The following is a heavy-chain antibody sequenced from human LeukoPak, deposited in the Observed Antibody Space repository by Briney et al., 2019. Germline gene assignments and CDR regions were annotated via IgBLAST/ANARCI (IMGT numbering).Heavy chain of an antibody. J-gene: IGHJ5*02. CDR2: IIPIFGTA. V-gene: IGHV1-69*01. Sequence: GASVKVSCKASGGTFGSLVFSGLGRALGQGLEWMGGIIPIFGTANYAQKFQGRVTITADESTSTAYMELSSLRSEDTAVYYCAREGIAAASWGQGTLVTVSS. CDR3: AREGIAAAS. D-gene: IGHD6-13*01. CDR1: GGTFGSLV.